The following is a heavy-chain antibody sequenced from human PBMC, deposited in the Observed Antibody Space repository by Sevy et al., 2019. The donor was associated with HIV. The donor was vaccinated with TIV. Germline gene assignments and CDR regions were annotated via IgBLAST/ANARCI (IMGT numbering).Heavy chain of an antibody. CDR3: ARDPGYRDSSLSLDP. CDR2: IIPIFGTA. V-gene: IGHV1-69*13. J-gene: IGHJ5*02. CDR1: GGTFSSYA. Sequence: ASVKVSCKASGGTFSSYAISWVRQAPGQGLEWMGGIIPIFGTANYAQKFQGRVTITADESTSTAYMELSSLRSEDTAVYYCARDPGYRDSSLSLDPWGQGTLVTVSS. D-gene: IGHD6-6*01.